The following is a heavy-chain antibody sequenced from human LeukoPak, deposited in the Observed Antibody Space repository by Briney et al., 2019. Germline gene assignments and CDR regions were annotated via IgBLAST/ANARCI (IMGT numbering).Heavy chain of an antibody. CDR3: ARDLVYTAMVYYFDY. J-gene: IGHJ4*02. CDR1: GHTFTSYA. CDR2: INTNTGNP. Sequence: ASVKVSCKASGHTFTSYAMNWVRQAPGQGLEWMGWINTNTGNPTYAQGFTGRFVFSLDTSVSTAYLQISSLTAEDTAVYYCARDLVYTAMVYYFDYWGQGTLVTVSS. D-gene: IGHD5-18*01. V-gene: IGHV7-4-1*02.